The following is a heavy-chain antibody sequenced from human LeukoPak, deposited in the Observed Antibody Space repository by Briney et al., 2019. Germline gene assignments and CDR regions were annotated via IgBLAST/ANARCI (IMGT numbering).Heavy chain of an antibody. CDR1: GGSISSSSYY. Sequence: PSETLSLTCTVSGGSISSSSYYWGWIRQPPGKGLEWIGSIYYSGSTYYNPSLKSRVTISVDKSKNQFSLKLSSVTAADTAVYYCARVYYYDSSGYNWFDYWGQGTLVTVSS. J-gene: IGHJ4*02. CDR2: IYYSGST. D-gene: IGHD3-22*01. V-gene: IGHV4-39*07. CDR3: ARVYYYDSSGYNWFDY.